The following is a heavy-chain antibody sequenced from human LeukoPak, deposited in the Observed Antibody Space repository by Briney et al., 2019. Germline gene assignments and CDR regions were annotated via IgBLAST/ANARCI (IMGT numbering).Heavy chain of an antibody. CDR3: ARVRWGGLYYFDY. D-gene: IGHD3-16*01. Sequence: GWSLILSSAASGVTFSSDWMHWVRQAPGKGRVGVSRINSDGRSTNYADSVKGRFTISRDNAKNTLYLQMNSLRAEDTAVYYCARVRWGGLYYFDYWGQGTLVTVSS. CDR2: INSDGRST. V-gene: IGHV3-74*01. CDR1: GVTFSSDW. J-gene: IGHJ4*02.